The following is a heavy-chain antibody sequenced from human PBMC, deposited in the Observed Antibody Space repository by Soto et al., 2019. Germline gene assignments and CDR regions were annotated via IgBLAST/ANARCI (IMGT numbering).Heavy chain of an antibody. V-gene: IGHV3-21*01. CDR1: GFTFSSYS. CDR2: ISSSSSYI. CDR3: ARAPDYGEDAFDI. D-gene: IGHD4-17*01. J-gene: IGHJ3*02. Sequence: GGSLRLSCAASGFTFSSYSMNWVRQAPGKGLEWVSSISSSSSYIYYADSVKGRFTISRDNAKNSLYLQMNSLRAEDTAVYYCARAPDYGEDAFDIWGQGTMVTVSS.